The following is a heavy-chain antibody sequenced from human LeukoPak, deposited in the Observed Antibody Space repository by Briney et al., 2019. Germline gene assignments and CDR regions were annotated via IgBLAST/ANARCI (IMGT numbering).Heavy chain of an antibody. CDR1: GFTLSSYE. J-gene: IGHJ1*01. Sequence: GGSLRLSCTVSGFTLSSYEMSWIRRAPGKGLEWVSSIDYDGGSGHYADSVKGRFTISRDNSNNTLFLHLNSLRGEDTAVYYCTRDSGWYGLSWGQGTLVTVSS. CDR3: TRDSGWYGLS. V-gene: IGHV3-23*01. CDR2: IDYDGGSG. D-gene: IGHD6-19*01.